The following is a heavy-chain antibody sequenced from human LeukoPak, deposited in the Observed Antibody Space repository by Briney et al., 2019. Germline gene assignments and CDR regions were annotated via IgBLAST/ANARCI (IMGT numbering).Heavy chain of an antibody. V-gene: IGHV1-69*04. CDR1: GYTFTSYD. CDR2: IIPILGIA. Sequence: GASVKVSCKASGYTFTSYDINWVRQAPGQGLEWMGRIIPILGIANYAQKFQGRVTITADKSTSTAYMELSSLRSEDTAVYYCATPSDGYWGQGTLVTVSS. CDR3: ATPSDGY. J-gene: IGHJ4*02. D-gene: IGHD5-24*01.